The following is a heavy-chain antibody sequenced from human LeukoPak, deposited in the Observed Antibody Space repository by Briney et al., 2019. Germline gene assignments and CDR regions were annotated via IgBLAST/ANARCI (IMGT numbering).Heavy chain of an antibody. D-gene: IGHD2-8*01. V-gene: IGHV1-18*01. CDR2: ISGYNGNT. CDR3: ARGGVLITLHSPSDP. Sequence: ASVKVSCKASGYTFTSYGISWVRQAPGQGLEWMGWISGYNGNTNYAQKFQGRVTMTTDTSTSTAYMELRSLRSDDTAVYYCARGGVLITLHSPSDPWGQGTLVTVSS. CDR1: GYTFTSYG. J-gene: IGHJ5*02.